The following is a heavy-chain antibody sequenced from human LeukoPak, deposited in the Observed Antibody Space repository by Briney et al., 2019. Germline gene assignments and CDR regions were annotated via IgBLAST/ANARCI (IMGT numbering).Heavy chain of an antibody. CDR2: MNPNSGNT. D-gene: IGHD5-18*01. V-gene: IGHV1-8*01. CDR3: ARESVDTSLVSNPLDY. CDR1: GYTFTSYD. J-gene: IGHJ4*02. Sequence: GASVKVSCKASGYTFTSYDINWVRQATGQGLEWMGWMNPNSGNTGYAQKFQGRVTMTRDTSISTAYMELNRLRSDDTAVYYCARESVDTSLVSNPLDYWGQGTLVTVSS.